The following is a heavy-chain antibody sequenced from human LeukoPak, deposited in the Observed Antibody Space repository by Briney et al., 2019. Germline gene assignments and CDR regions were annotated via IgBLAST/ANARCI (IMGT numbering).Heavy chain of an antibody. CDR2: ISGSGGCT. V-gene: IGHV3-23*01. D-gene: IGHD1-14*01. CDR3: ATSPDIEASGTLYYLDF. J-gene: IGHJ4*02. CDR1: GFTFRSYG. Sequence: GGSLRLSCAASGFTFRSYGMSWVRQAPGKGPEWVSSISGSGGCTYYADSVQGRFTISRDNSKNTLSLQMNSLRAEDAAIYYCATSPDIEASGTLYYLDFWGQGTLGSVSA.